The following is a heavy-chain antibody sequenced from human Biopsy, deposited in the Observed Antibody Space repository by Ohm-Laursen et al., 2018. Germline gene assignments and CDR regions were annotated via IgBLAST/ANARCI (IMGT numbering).Heavy chain of an antibody. CDR1: GGSMSGDY. CDR3: ARLYRLDDYWNDDPPDAFDV. D-gene: IGHD3-3*01. CDR2: ISDTGST. Sequence: SETLSLTCTVSGGSMSGDYWSWIRQSPRKGLEWIGHISDTGSTNYSPSLRGRATISVDTSKKQFSLKVSSVTPADTAVFFCARLYRLDDYWNDDPPDAFDVWGQGTMVTVSS. V-gene: IGHV4-59*01. J-gene: IGHJ3*01.